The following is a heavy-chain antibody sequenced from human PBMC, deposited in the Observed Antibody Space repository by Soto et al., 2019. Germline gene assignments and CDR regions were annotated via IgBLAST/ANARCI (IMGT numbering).Heavy chain of an antibody. J-gene: IGHJ6*03. V-gene: IGHV1-69*02. CDR1: GGTFSSYT. CDR2: IIPILGIA. D-gene: IGHD2-15*01. Sequence: SVKVSCKASGGTFSSYTISWVRQAPGQGLEWMGRIIPILGIANYAQKFQGRVTITADKSTSTAYMELSSLRSEDTAVYYCAASKCIGGSCFLNYYYYYMDVWGKGTTVTVAS. CDR3: AASKCIGGSCFLNYYYYYMDV.